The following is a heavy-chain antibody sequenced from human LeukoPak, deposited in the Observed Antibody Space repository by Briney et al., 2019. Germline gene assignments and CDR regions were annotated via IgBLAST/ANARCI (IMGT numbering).Heavy chain of an antibody. Sequence: GGSLRLSCSASGFTFSSYSMNWVRQAPGKGLEWVSYTSSSSSTIYYADSVKGRFTISRDNAKNSLYLQMNSLRAEDTAVYYCAREGVDSWYPYYYYGMDVWGQGTTVTVSS. D-gene: IGHD6-13*01. V-gene: IGHV3-48*01. CDR2: TSSSSSTI. CDR1: GFTFSSYS. CDR3: AREGVDSWYPYYYYGMDV. J-gene: IGHJ6*02.